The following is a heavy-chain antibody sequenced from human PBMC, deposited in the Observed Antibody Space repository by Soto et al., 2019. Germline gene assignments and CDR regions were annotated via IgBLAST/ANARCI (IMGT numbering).Heavy chain of an antibody. CDR2: TNEDGSIT. CDR3: TGDRGGRGGY. V-gene: IGHV3-74*01. D-gene: IGHD3-16*01. Sequence: PGGSLRLSCEVSGFIFSSYWMHWVRQVPGKGLVWVSRTNEDGSITNYADSVRGRFTISRDNAKNTLYLGMNSLRVEDTAVYYCTGDRGGRGGYWGQGTLVTVSS. J-gene: IGHJ4*02. CDR1: GFIFSSYW.